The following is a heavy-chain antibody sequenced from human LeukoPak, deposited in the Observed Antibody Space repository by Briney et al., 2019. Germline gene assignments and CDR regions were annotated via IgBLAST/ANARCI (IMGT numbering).Heavy chain of an antibody. CDR3: ARAIVVVPAAPFDY. CDR2: IIPVFGTA. CDR1: GGTFSSYA. D-gene: IGHD2-2*01. V-gene: IGHV1-69*05. Sequence: SVKVSCKASGGTFSSYAISWVRQAPGQGLEWMGGIIPVFGTANYAQKFQGRVTITTDESTSTAYMELSSLRSEDTAVYYCARAIVVVPAAPFDYWGQGTLVTVSS. J-gene: IGHJ4*02.